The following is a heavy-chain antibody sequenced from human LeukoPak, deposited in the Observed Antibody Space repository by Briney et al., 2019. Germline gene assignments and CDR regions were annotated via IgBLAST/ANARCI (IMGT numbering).Heavy chain of an antibody. D-gene: IGHD5-18*01. V-gene: IGHV1-2*04. CDR3: ARTVDTAMVHFDY. CDR2: INPNSGGT. Sequence: ASVKVSCKASGYTFTGYYMHWVRQAPGQGLEWMGWINPNSGGTNYAQKFQGWVTMTRDTSIGTAYMELSRLRSDDTAVYYCARTVDTAMVHFDYWGQGTLVTVSS. CDR1: GYTFTGYY. J-gene: IGHJ4*02.